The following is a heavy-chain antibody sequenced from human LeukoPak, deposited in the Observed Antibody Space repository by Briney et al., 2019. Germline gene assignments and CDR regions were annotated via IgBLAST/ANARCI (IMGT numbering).Heavy chain of an antibody. CDR2: ISYDGSNK. CDR3: ARGPDILTGYYSFDY. V-gene: IGHV3-30-3*01. Sequence: PGRSLRLSCAASGFTFSSYAMHWVRQAPGKGLEWVAVISYDGSNKYYADSVKGRFTISRDNSKNTLYLQMNSLRAEDTAVYYCARGPDILTGYYSFDYWGQGTLVTVSS. CDR1: GFTFSSYA. D-gene: IGHD3-9*01. J-gene: IGHJ4*02.